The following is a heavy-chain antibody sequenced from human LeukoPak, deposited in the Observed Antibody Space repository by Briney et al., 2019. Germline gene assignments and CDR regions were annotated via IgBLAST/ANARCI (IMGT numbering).Heavy chain of an antibody. CDR2: IDPSYSYT. V-gene: IGHV5-10-1*01. Sequence: PGESLKISCKGSGYSFTSYWISWVRQMPGKGVEWMGRIDPSYSYTNYSPSFQRHVTISADQSISTAYLQCISLKASDTAMYYCARARGCSSGGCYADYWGQGTLVTVSS. CDR3: ARARGCSSGGCYADY. J-gene: IGHJ4*02. D-gene: IGHD2-15*01. CDR1: GYSFTSYW.